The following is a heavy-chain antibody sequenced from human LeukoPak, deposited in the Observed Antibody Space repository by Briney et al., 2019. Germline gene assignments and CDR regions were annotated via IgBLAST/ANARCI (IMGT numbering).Heavy chain of an antibody. J-gene: IGHJ6*03. CDR3: VDGESGSGWQGARYYYYMDV. Sequence: TGGSLRLSCAASGFTFSSYAMSWVRQSPGKGLEWVSAISGSGGSTYYADSVKGRFTISRDTSKNTLYLQMNSLRAEDTAVYYGVDGESGSGWQGARYYYYMDVWGKGTTVTVSS. D-gene: IGHD6-19*01. CDR2: ISGSGGST. CDR1: GFTFSSYA. V-gene: IGHV3-23*01.